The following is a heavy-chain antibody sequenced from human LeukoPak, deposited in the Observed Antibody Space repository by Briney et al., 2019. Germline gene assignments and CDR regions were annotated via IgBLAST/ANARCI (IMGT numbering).Heavy chain of an antibody. Sequence: PGGSLRLSCAASGFTFSSYEMNWVRQAPGKGLEWVSYISSSGSTIYYADSVKGRFTISRDNAKNSLYLQMNSLRAEDTAVYYCASQTAYYYDSSGSGLDAFDIWGQGTMVTVSS. CDR3: ASQTAYYYDSSGSGLDAFDI. J-gene: IGHJ3*02. CDR1: GFTFSSYE. V-gene: IGHV3-48*03. CDR2: ISSSGSTI. D-gene: IGHD3-22*01.